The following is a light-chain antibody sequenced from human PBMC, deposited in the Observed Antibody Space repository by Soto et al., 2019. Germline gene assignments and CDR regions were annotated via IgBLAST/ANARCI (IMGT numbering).Light chain of an antibody. J-gene: IGKJ5*01. V-gene: IGKV1-39*01. CDR1: QTIDSY. CDR2: AAS. Sequence: DIQLTQSPPSLSATVGDRVTITCRASQTIDSYLNWFQQNPGMAPKLLIYAASKLQSGVPSRFRGSGATKDFTLTSDILHPDYFAYYCCQHNRSGITFGQGTRLEI. CDR3: QHNRSGIT.